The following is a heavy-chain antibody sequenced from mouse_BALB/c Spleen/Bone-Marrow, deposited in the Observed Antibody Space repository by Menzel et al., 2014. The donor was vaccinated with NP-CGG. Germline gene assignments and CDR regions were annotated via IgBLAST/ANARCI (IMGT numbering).Heavy chain of an antibody. CDR2: IDPANGNT. V-gene: IGHV14-3*02. Sequence: VHLQQSGAELVKPGASVKLSCTASGFNIKDTYIHWVKQRPEQGLEWIGRIDPANGNTKYDPKFQGKATITADTSSNTAYLHLSSLTSEDTAVYYGARYRYYGSSGWDYWGQGTSVTGSS. CDR3: ARYRYYGSSGWDY. D-gene: IGHD1-1*01. J-gene: IGHJ4*01. CDR1: GFNIKDTY.